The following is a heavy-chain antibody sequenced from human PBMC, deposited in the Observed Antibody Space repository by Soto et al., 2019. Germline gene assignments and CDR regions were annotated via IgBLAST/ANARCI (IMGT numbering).Heavy chain of an antibody. CDR2: IWYDGSNK. J-gene: IGHJ3*02. CDR3: ARDLDSSGYWGAFDI. Sequence: GGSLRLSCAASGFTFSSYGMHWVRQAPGKGLEWVAVIWYDGSNKYYADSVKGRFTISRDNSKNTLYLQMNSLRAEDTAVYYCARDLDSSGYWGAFDIWGQGTMVTVSS. V-gene: IGHV3-33*01. D-gene: IGHD3-22*01. CDR1: GFTFSSYG.